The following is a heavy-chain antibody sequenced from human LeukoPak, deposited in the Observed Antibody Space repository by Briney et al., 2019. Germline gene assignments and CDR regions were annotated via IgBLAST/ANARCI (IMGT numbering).Heavy chain of an antibody. D-gene: IGHD5-24*01. CDR2: INPNSGGT. CDR1: GYTFTGYY. Sequence: ASVKVSCKASGYTFTGYYMHWVRQAPGQGLEWMGWINPNSGGTNYAQKFQGRVTMTRDTSISTAYMELSRLRSDGTAVYYCAREVGGGGPEMANDYWGQGTLVTVSS. V-gene: IGHV1-2*02. CDR3: AREVGGGGPEMANDY. J-gene: IGHJ4*02.